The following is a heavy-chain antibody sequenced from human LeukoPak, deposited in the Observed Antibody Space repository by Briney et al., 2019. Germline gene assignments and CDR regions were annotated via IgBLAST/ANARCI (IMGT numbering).Heavy chain of an antibody. CDR3: ARAYQGDDAFDI. Sequence: ASVTVSFKCSGYTFTFNYMHWLRQPPGQGLGWMGWKKPNSGGTNYVQKIQSRDTMHREKSISTDYMELSRLRSDDTAVYYCARAYQGDDAFDIWGQGTMVTVSS. D-gene: IGHD1-26*01. J-gene: IGHJ3*02. CDR1: GYTFTFNY. V-gene: IGHV1-2*02. CDR2: KKPNSGGT.